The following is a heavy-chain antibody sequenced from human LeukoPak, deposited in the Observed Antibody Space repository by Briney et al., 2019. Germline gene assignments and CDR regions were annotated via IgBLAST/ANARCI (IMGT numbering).Heavy chain of an antibody. CDR1: GGSFSGYY. D-gene: IGHD2-15*01. V-gene: IGHV4-34*01. CDR3: AALAGYCSGGSCYRGRVLKDY. CDR2: INHSGST. J-gene: IGHJ4*02. Sequence: SETLSLTCAVYGGSFSGYYWSWIRQPPGKGLEWIGEINHSGSTNYNPSLESRVTISVDTSKNQFSLKLSSVTAADTAVYYCAALAGYCSGGSCYRGRVLKDYWGQGTLVAVSS.